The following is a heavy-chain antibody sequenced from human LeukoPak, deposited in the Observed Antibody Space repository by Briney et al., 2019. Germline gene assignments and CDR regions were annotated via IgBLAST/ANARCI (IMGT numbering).Heavy chain of an antibody. D-gene: IGHD3-3*01. J-gene: IGHJ3*02. CDR2: INHSGST. Sequence: SETLSLTCAVYGGSFSGYYWSWIRQPPGKGLEWIGEINHSGSTNYNPSLKSRVTISVDTSKNQFSLKLSSVTAADTAVYYCARVSTIFGVVLGDAFDIWGQGTMVTVSS. CDR1: GGSFSGYY. V-gene: IGHV4-34*01. CDR3: ARVSTIFGVVLGDAFDI.